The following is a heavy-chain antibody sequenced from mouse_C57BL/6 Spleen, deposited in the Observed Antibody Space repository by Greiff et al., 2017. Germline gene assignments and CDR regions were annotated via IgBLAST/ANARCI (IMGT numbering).Heavy chain of an antibody. CDR3: AKDGSPDYYAMDY. Sequence: EVKLVESGGGLVKPGGSLKLSCAASGFTFSDYGMHWVRQAPEQGLEWVAYISSGSSTIDYADTVKGRFTISRDNAKNTLFLQMTSLRSEDTAMYYCAKDGSPDYYAMDYWGQGTSVTVSS. J-gene: IGHJ4*01. V-gene: IGHV5-17*01. D-gene: IGHD2-3*01. CDR2: ISSGSSTI. CDR1: GFTFSDYG.